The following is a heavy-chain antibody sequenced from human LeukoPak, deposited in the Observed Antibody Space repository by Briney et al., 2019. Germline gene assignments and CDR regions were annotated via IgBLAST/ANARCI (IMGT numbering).Heavy chain of an antibody. V-gene: IGHV3-23*01. J-gene: IGHJ4*02. CDR3: AKWSGYDILTGYYGGFDY. D-gene: IGHD3-9*01. Sequence: PGGSLRLSCAASGFTFSSYAMSWVRQAPGKGLESVSAISGSGGSTYYADSVKGRFTISRDNSKNTLYLQMNSLRAEDTAVYYCAKWSGYDILTGYYGGFDYWGQGTLVTVSS. CDR1: GFTFSSYA. CDR2: ISGSGGST.